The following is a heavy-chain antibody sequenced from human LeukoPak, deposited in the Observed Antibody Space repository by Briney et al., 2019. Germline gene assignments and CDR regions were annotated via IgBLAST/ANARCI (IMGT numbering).Heavy chain of an antibody. D-gene: IGHD6-13*01. CDR2: FYPGDSDT. J-gene: IGHJ4*02. CDR1: GYTFTNYW. Sequence: TGESLKISCQGSGYTFTNYWIHWVRQLPGEVVEWMGIFYPGDSDTRYSPSFQGQITISADKSISTAYLKWSSLRASDTAMYYCARQAGKIAAAGDLDYWGQGTLVTVSS. CDR3: ARQAGKIAAAGDLDY. V-gene: IGHV5-51*01.